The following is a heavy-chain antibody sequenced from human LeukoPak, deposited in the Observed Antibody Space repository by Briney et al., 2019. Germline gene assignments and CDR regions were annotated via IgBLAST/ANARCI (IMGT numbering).Heavy chain of an antibody. Sequence: PGGSLRLSCEGSGFNFGKTTMSWVRQVPGKGLEWVARIKEDLSDIYYVDSVRGRFTISRDNAKKSLFLQMSSLRAEDTALYYCARGGQTRFDLWGQGKMVTASS. J-gene: IGHJ5*02. CDR2: IKEDLSDI. CDR3: ARGGQTRFDL. CDR1: GFNFGKTT. V-gene: IGHV3-7*01. D-gene: IGHD2-15*01.